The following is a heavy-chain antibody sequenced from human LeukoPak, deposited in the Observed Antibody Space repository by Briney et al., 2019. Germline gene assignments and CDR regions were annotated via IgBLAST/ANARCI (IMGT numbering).Heavy chain of an antibody. CDR1: GGSISSYY. Sequence: SDTLSLTCTVSGGSISSYYWSWLRQPPGQGLEWVGYICYSGSTNYNPSLKSRVTMSVDTSKNQFSLKLSSVTAADTAVYYCARDSSGGPYYYYYYMDVWGKGTTVTISS. V-gene: IGHV4-59*12. CDR3: ARDSSGGPYYYYYYMDV. CDR2: ICYSGST. D-gene: IGHD4-23*01. J-gene: IGHJ6*03.